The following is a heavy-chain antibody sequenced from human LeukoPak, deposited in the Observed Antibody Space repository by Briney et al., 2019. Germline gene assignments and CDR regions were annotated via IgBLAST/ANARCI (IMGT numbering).Heavy chain of an antibody. Sequence: PKASVKVSCKASGGTFSSYAISWVRQAPGQGLEWMGRIIPILGIANYAQKFQGRVTITADKSTSTAYMELSSLRSEDTAVYYCASPDYYDSSGYSGAPDAFDIWGQGTMVTVSS. J-gene: IGHJ3*02. CDR3: ASPDYYDSSGYSGAPDAFDI. D-gene: IGHD3-22*01. V-gene: IGHV1-69*04. CDR1: GGTFSSYA. CDR2: IIPILGIA.